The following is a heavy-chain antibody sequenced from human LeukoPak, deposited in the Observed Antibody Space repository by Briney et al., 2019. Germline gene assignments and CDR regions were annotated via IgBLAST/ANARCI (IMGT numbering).Heavy chain of an antibody. J-gene: IGHJ3*02. Sequence: PSETLSLTCTVSGDSISDYYWSRIRQPAGKGLELIGRIYTNGITNYNPSLKSRVTTSVDTSKNQLSLRLSSVTAADTAVYYCARGVMTAIFAFDIWGQGTMVTVSS. D-gene: IGHD2-21*02. CDR1: GDSISDYY. CDR2: IYTNGIT. V-gene: IGHV4-4*07. CDR3: ARGVMTAIFAFDI.